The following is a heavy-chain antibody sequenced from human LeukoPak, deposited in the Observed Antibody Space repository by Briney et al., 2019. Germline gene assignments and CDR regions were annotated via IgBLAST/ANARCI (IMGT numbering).Heavy chain of an antibody. D-gene: IGHD3-10*01. J-gene: IGHJ4*02. Sequence: ASVKVSCKASGYTFTGYYMHWVRQAPGQGLEWMGGIIPIFGTANYAQKFQGRVTITADESMSTAYMELSSLRSEDTAVYYCARRPMVRGADYFDYWGQGTLVTVSS. V-gene: IGHV1-69*13. CDR3: ARRPMVRGADYFDY. CDR2: IIPIFGTA. CDR1: GYTFTGYY.